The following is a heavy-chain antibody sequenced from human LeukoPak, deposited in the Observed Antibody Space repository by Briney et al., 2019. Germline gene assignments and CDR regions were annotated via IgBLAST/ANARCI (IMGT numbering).Heavy chain of an antibody. J-gene: IGHJ4*01. CDR2: IKQDGSEK. Sequence: GGSLRLSCAASGFTFSSYWMSWVRQAPGGGLEWVANIKQDGSEKYYVDSVKGRFTISRDNDKNSVYLQMNSLRAEDTAVYYCARYGGDSSGYYYGYFDYWGQGTPVTVSS. CDR3: ARYGGDSSGYYYGYFDY. D-gene: IGHD3-22*01. V-gene: IGHV3-7*01. CDR1: GFTFSSYW.